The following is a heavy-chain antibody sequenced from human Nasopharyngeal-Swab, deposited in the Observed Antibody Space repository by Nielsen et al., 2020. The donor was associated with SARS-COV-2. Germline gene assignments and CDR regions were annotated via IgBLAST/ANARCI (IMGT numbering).Heavy chain of an antibody. V-gene: IGHV4-59*01. CDR2: IYYSGST. Sequence: SETLSLTCTVSGGSIRSYYWSWIRQPPGKGLEWIGYIYYSGSTNYNPSLKSRVTISEDTPENQFSLRLSSVTAADTAVYYCARVSGYCSGDSCYGNFYYYGMDVWGQGTTVTVSS. J-gene: IGHJ6*02. D-gene: IGHD2-15*01. CDR1: GGSIRSYY. CDR3: ARVSGYCSGDSCYGNFYYYGMDV.